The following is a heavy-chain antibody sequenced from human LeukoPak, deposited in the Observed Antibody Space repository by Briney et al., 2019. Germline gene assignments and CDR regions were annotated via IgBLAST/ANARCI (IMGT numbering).Heavy chain of an antibody. J-gene: IGHJ6*02. CDR1: GFTFSSYS. CDR3: ARVGDSSGYFYYYYGMDV. Sequence: GGSLRLSCAASGFTFSSYSMRWLRQAPGKGLEWVSSISSSSSYIFHADSVKGRFTISRDNAKNSLYLQMNSLRAEDTAVYYCARVGDSSGYFYYYYGMDVWGQGTTVTVSS. D-gene: IGHD3-22*01. CDR2: ISSSSSYI. V-gene: IGHV3-21*01.